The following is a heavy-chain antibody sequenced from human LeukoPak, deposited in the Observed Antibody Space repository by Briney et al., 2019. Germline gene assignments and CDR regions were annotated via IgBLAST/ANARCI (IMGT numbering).Heavy chain of an antibody. V-gene: IGHV4-38-2*02. CDR3: ARLPPRDYYYYYMDV. CDR1: GYSISSGYY. CDR2: INHSGST. Sequence: SETLSLTCTVSGYSISSGYYWGWIRQPPGKGLEWIGEINHSGSTNYNPSLKSRVTISVDTSKNQFSLKLSSVTAADTAVYYCARLPPRDYYYYYMDVWGKGTTVTISS. J-gene: IGHJ6*03.